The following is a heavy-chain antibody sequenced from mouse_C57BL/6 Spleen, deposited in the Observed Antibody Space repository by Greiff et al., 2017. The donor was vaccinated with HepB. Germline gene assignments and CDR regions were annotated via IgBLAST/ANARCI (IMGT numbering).Heavy chain of an antibody. CDR3: ARQAYYSNYGAWFAY. CDR2: ISSGGSYT. Sequence: DVKLVESGGDLVKPGGSLKLSCAASGFTFSSYGMSWVRQTPDKRLEWVATISSGGSYTYYPDSVKGRFTISRDNAKNTLYLQMSSLKSEDTAMYYCARQAYYSNYGAWFAYWGQGTLVTVSA. D-gene: IGHD2-5*01. V-gene: IGHV5-6*02. CDR1: GFTFSSYG. J-gene: IGHJ3*01.